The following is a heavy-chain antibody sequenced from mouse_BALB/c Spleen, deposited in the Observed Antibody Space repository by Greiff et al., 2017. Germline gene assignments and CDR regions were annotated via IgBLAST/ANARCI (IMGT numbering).Heavy chain of an antibody. CDR1: GFTFSSYY. CDR3: ARHDAFDY. CDR2: INSNGGST. Sequence: EVQLVESGGGLVKLGGSLKLSCAASGFTFSSYYMSWVRQTPEKRLELVAAINSNGGSTYYPDTVKGRFTISRDNAKNTLYLQMSSLKSEDTALYYCARHDAFDYWGQGTTLTVSS. V-gene: IGHV5-6-2*01. J-gene: IGHJ2*01.